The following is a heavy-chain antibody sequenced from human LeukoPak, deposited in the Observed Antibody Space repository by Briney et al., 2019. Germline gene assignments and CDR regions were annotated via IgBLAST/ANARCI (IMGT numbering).Heavy chain of an antibody. Sequence: SETPSLTCTVSGGSISSYYWSWIRQPPGKGLEWIGYIYYSGSTNYNPSLKSRVTISVDTSKNQFSLKLSSVTAADTAVYYCVSESGRSDAFDIWGQGTMVTVSS. CDR3: VSESGRSDAFDI. D-gene: IGHD1-26*01. V-gene: IGHV4-59*08. J-gene: IGHJ3*02. CDR2: IYYSGST. CDR1: GGSISSYY.